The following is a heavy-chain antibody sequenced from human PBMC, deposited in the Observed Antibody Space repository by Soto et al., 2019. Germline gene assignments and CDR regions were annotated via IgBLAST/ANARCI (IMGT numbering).Heavy chain of an antibody. V-gene: IGHV3-30-3*01. CDR2: ISYDGSNK. CDR3: ARDGSQMAAVFDY. CDR1: GFTFSSYA. Sequence: PGGSLRLSCAASGFTFSSYAMHWVHQAPGKGLEWVAVISYDGSNKYYADSVKGRFTISRDNSKNTLYLQMNSLRAEDTAVYYCARDGSQMAAVFDYWGQGTLVTVSS. D-gene: IGHD6-19*01. J-gene: IGHJ4*02.